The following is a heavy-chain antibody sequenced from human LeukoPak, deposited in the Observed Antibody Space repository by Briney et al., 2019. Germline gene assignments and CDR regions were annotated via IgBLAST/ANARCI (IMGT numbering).Heavy chain of an antibody. CDR1: GFTFGDYA. J-gene: IGHJ4*02. V-gene: IGHV3-49*03. Sequence: PGRSLRLSCTASGFTFGDYAMSWFRQAPGKGLEWVGFIRSKAYGGTTEYAASVKGRFTISRDDSKSIAYLQMNNLETEDTAVYYCTRDVRQLLDWWGQGTLVTVSS. D-gene: IGHD2-2*01. CDR2: IRSKAYGGTT. CDR3: TRDVRQLLDW.